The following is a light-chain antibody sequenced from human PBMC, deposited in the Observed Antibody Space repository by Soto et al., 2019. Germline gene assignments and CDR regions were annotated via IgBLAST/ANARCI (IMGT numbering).Light chain of an antibody. V-gene: IGKV3-20*01. J-gene: IGKJ1*01. CDR3: QQFSA. CDR1: QSVSSNY. CDR2: GVF. Sequence: EMVLTQSPGTLSLSPGERATLSCRASQSVSSNYLAWYQQKPGQAPRLLIYGVFNRATGIPDRFSGSGSGTDFTLTISRLEPEDFAVYYCQQFSAFGQGTKVEIK.